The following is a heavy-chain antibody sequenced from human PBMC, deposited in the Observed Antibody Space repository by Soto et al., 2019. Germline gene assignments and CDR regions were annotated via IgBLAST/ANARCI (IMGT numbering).Heavy chain of an antibody. V-gene: IGHV4-39*01. J-gene: IGHJ3*02. D-gene: IGHD4-17*01. CDR1: GASISSTRYY. Sequence: SETLSLTCTVSGASISSTRYYWGWIRQPPGQGLEWIGSIYYSGYAYYNPSLKSRVTISVDTSRDQFSLNLRSMTAADTAVYYCARPTSTDLRDPFDIWGQGIMVT. CDR3: ARPTSTDLRDPFDI. CDR2: IYYSGYA.